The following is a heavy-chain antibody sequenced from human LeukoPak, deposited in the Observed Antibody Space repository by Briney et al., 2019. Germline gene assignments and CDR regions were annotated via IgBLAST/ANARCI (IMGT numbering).Heavy chain of an antibody. J-gene: IGHJ2*01. V-gene: IGHV4-4*07. D-gene: IGHD6-13*01. CDR1: GGSISSYY. Sequence: TSETLSLTCTVSGGSISSYYWSWIRQPAGKGLEWIGRIDTSGNTNYKPSLKSRVTMSVDTPKNQFSLKLSSVTAADTAVYYCARVSSSWYQDWYFDLWGRGTLVTVSS. CDR3: ARVSSSWYQDWYFDL. CDR2: IDTSGNT.